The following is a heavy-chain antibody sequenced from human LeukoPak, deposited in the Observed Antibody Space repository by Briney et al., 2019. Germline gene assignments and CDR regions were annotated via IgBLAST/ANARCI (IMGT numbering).Heavy chain of an antibody. CDR2: IRYDGFDK. D-gene: IGHD3-10*01. CDR1: GFTFSTYG. V-gene: IGHV3-30*02. J-gene: IGHJ5*02. CDR3: VKDLLRDRWFGES. Sequence: GGSLRLSCAASGFTFSTYGMHWVRQAPGKGLEWVAFIRYDGFDKYYADSVKGRFGISRDNSKSTLYLQMNDLRGEDTAVYYCVKDLLRDRWFGESWGQGTLVTVSS.